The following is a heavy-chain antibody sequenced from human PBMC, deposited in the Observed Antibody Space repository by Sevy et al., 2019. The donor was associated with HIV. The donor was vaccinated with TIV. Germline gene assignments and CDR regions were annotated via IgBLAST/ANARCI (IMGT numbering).Heavy chain of an antibody. D-gene: IGHD2-21*01. Sequence: SETLSLTCAVSGGSISSGGYSWSWIRQPPGKGLEWIGYIYHSGSTYYNPSLKSRVTISVDRSKNQFSLKLSSVTAADTAVYYCVRGIRGNNWFDPWGQGTLVTVSS. CDR1: GGSISSGGYS. CDR3: VRGIRGNNWFDP. CDR2: IYHSGST. J-gene: IGHJ5*02. V-gene: IGHV4-30-2*01.